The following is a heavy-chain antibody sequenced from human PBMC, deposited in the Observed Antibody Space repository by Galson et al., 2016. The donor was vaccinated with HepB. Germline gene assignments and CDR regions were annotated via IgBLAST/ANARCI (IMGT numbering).Heavy chain of an antibody. V-gene: IGHV4-39*01. CDR1: VGSISSTSY. D-gene: IGHD5-18*01. Sequence: SETLSLTCTVSVGSISSTSYWGWIRQPPGKGLEWIGSFYYSGSTNYNPSLKSRVTTSVDTSKTQFSLNLSSATAADTAVYYCARHVGAGYNQGWDYWGQGTLVTVSS. CDR3: ARHVGAGYNQGWDY. CDR2: FYYSGST. J-gene: IGHJ4*02.